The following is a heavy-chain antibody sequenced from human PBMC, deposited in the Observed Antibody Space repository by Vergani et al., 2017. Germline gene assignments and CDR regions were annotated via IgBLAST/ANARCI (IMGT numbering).Heavy chain of an antibody. Sequence: QVQLVESGGGVVQPGRSLRHSCAASGFTFSSYGMHWVRQAPGKGLEWVAVISYDGSNKYYADSVKGRFTISRDNSKNTLYLQMNSLRAEDTAVYYCAKDPSSPTVTSDYYYYYGMDVWGQGTTVTVSS. CDR3: AKDPSSPTVTSDYYYYYGMDV. J-gene: IGHJ6*02. CDR1: GFTFSSYG. CDR2: ISYDGSNK. D-gene: IGHD4-11*01. V-gene: IGHV3-30*18.